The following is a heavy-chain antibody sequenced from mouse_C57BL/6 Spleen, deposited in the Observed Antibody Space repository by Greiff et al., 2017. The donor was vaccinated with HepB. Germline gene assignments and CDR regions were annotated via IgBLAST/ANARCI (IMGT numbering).Heavy chain of an antibody. CDR2: IHPNSGST. Sequence: VQLQQPGAELVKPGASVKLSCKASGYTFTSYWMHWVKQRPGQGLEWIGMIHPNSGSTNYNEKFKSKATLTVDKSSSTAYMQLSSLTSEDSAFYYCARSGTGTNFDYWGQGTTLTVSS. CDR3: ARSGTGTNFDY. CDR1: GYTFTSYW. D-gene: IGHD4-1*01. V-gene: IGHV1-64*01. J-gene: IGHJ2*01.